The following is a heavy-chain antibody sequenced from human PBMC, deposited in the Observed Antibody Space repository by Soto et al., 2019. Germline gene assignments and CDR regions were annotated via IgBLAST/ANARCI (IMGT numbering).Heavy chain of an antibody. V-gene: IGHV4-59*01. Sequence: QVQLLASGPGLVKPSETLSLTCTVSGNSISDYYWSWIRQPPGKGLEWIGYIYYNGNTNYNPSLKRRVTMSVDTSKNQFSLRLSSVTAADTALYYCARDVGGTVTLEAAFDFGGQGTMVTVS. D-gene: IGHD4-17*01. J-gene: IGHJ3*01. CDR2: IYYNGNT. CDR3: ARDVGGTVTLEAAFDF. CDR1: GNSISDYY.